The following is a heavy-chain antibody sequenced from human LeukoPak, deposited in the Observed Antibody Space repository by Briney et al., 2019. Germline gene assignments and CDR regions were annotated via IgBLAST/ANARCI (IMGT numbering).Heavy chain of an antibody. CDR1: GFTFSSYS. V-gene: IGHV3-21*01. J-gene: IGHJ6*03. CDR3: ARDPPGYSGYQPMDV. Sequence: GGSLRLSCAASGFTFSSYSMNWARQAPGKGLEWVSSISSSSSYIYYADSVKGRFTISRDNAKNSLYLQMNSLRAEDTAVYYCARDPPGYSGYQPMDVWGKGTTVTVSS. CDR2: ISSSSSYI. D-gene: IGHD5-12*01.